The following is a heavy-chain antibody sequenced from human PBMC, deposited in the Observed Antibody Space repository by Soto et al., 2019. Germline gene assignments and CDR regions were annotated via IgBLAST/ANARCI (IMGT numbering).Heavy chain of an antibody. J-gene: IGHJ6*02. CDR3: AKDQLYCSSTSCYNYYYYGMDV. D-gene: IGHD2-2*02. CDR2: ISGSGGST. CDR1: GFTFSSYA. V-gene: IGHV3-23*01. Sequence: GGSLRLSCAASGFTFSSYAMSWVRQAPGKGLEWVSAISGSGGSTYYADSVKGRFTISRDNSKNTLYLQMNSLRAEDTAVYYCAKDQLYCSSTSCYNYYYYGMDVWGQGTKVTVS.